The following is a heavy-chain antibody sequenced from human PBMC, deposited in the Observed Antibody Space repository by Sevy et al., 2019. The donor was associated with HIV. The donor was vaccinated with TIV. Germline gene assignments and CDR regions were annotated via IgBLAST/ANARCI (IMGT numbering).Heavy chain of an antibody. CDR2: ISSRSTYI. Sequence: GGSLRLSCVGSEFTFNDDFMTWVRQAPGKGLEWVSSISSRSTYIYYADSVKGRFTISRDIAKKTLHLQMNSLRAEDTAVYYCARDLEFYDSGDYGPAFMPDFWGHGTLVTVSS. D-gene: IGHD4-17*01. CDR3: ARDLEFYDSGDYGPAFMPDF. V-gene: IGHV3-21*01. CDR1: EFTFNDDF. J-gene: IGHJ4*01.